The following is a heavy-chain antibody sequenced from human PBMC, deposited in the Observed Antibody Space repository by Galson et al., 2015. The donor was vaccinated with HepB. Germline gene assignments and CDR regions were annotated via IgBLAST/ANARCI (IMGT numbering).Heavy chain of an antibody. CDR3: ARRLNGYYNLEY. Sequence: SVKVSCKASGYTFTDYAIHWVRQAPGQRLEWMGWVITGNGDTNYSQKFQGKVTFTRDTSARIAYMELSSLRSEDTAVYYCARRLNGYYNLEYWGQGTLVTVSS. CDR1: GYTFTDYA. CDR2: VITGNGDT. D-gene: IGHD3-9*01. V-gene: IGHV1-3*04. J-gene: IGHJ4*02.